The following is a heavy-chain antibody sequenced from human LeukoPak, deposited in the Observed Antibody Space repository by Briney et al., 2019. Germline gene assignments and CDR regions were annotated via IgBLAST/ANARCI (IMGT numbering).Heavy chain of an antibody. J-gene: IGHJ3*02. D-gene: IGHD6-19*01. CDR3: AKVIFIAVAGTDPDAFDI. V-gene: IGHV3-23*01. Sequence: PGGSLRLSCAASGFTFSNYAMNWVRQAPGKGLEWGSAISGRGATTYYADSVKGRRIISRDNSKNTLYLQMNSRRAEDTAVYYCAKVIFIAVAGTDPDAFDIWGQGTMVTVSS. CDR2: ISGRGATT. CDR1: GFTFSNYA.